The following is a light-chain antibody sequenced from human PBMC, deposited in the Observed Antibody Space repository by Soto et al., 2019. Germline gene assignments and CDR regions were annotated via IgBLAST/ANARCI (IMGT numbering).Light chain of an antibody. J-gene: IGKJ4*01. CDR2: GAS. CDR3: QQYNNWPPLT. Sequence: EIVMTQSPATLSVSPGERATLSCRASQSVSSNLAWYQQKPGQAPRILIYGASTRPAGIAARFSGSGSGTEYTLTISSLQTEGFAVYYCQQYNNWPPLTFGGGNKVEIK. CDR1: QSVSSN. V-gene: IGKV3-15*01.